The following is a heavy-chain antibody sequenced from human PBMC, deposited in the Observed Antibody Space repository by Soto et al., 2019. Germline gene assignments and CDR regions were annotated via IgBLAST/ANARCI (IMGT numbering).Heavy chain of an antibody. V-gene: IGHV4-30-4*01. CDR2: IYYSGST. D-gene: IGHD1-1*01. J-gene: IGHJ6*02. Sequence: SETLSLTCTVSGGSISSGDYYWSWIRQPPGKGLEWIGYIYYSGSTYYNPSLKSRVTISVDTSKNQFSLKLSSVTAADTAVYYCARNRLERRRYYYGMDVWGQGTTVTAP. CDR3: ARNRLERRRYYYGMDV. CDR1: GGSISSGDYY.